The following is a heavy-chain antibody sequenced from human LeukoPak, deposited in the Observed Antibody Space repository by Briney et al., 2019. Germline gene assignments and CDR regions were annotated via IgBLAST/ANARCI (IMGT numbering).Heavy chain of an antibody. CDR2: VHLSGRT. CDR3: AREGGPYRPLDY. V-gene: IGHV4-4*02. J-gene: IGHJ4*02. CDR1: GGSISTTNW. Sequence: SETLSLTCGVSGGSISTTNWWTWVRQPPGEGLEWIGEVHLSGRTHYNPSLESRVTMSVDMSENHISLRLTSVSAADTAVYYCAREGGPYRPLDYSGQGTLVTVSS.